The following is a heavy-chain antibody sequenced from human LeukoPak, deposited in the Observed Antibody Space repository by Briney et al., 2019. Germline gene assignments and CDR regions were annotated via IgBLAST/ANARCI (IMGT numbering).Heavy chain of an antibody. V-gene: IGHV4-30-4*01. Sequence: NPSQTLSLTCTVSGGSISSNVYYWSWIRQPPGKGLEWIGYIYYSGSTYYSLSLKSRLIMSVDTSKNQFSLKLSFVTAADTALYYCVRGLDSSSYVDSWGQGTLVTVS. CDR3: VRGLDSSSYVDS. D-gene: IGHD6-13*01. CDR1: GGSISSNVYY. J-gene: IGHJ4*02. CDR2: IYYSGST.